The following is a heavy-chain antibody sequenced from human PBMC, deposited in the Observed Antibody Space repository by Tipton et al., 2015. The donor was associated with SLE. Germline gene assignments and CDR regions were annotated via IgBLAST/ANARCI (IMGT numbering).Heavy chain of an antibody. J-gene: IGHJ2*01. D-gene: IGHD6-19*01. CDR1: GFTFSSRA. Sequence: SLRLSCAASGFTFSSRAMHWVRQAPGKGLEWVAVISYDGSDKFYADSVKGRFTTSRDNSKDTLYMQMNSLRAEDTAVYYCARAEQWLAWGFDLWGRGTLVTVSS. CDR2: ISYDGSDK. V-gene: IGHV3-30*04. CDR3: ARAEQWLAWGFDL.